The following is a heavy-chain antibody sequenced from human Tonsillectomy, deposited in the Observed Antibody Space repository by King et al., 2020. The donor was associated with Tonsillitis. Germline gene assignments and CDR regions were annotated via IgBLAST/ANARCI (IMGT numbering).Heavy chain of an antibody. V-gene: IGHV3-21*01. CDR3: ASDGSGYESSGYYYVFDY. Sequence: VQLVESGGGLVKPGGSLRLSCAGSGFTFSSYSMNWVRQAPGKGLEWVSSISSSSSYIYYADSVKGRFTISRDNAKNSLYLQMNSLRAEETAVYYCASDGSGYESSGYYYVFDYWGQGTLVTVSS. CDR1: GFTFSSYS. CDR2: ISSSSSYI. D-gene: IGHD3-22*01. J-gene: IGHJ4*02.